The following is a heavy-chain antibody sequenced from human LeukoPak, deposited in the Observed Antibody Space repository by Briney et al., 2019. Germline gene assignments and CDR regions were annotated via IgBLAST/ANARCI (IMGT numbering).Heavy chain of an antibody. Sequence: SETLSLTCTVSGGSISSSSYYWGWIRQPPGKGLEWIGSIYYSGSTYYNPSLKSRVTISVDTSKNQFSLKLSSVTAADTAVYYCARDRSGYGTVDYWGQGALVTVSS. J-gene: IGHJ4*02. CDR2: IYYSGST. V-gene: IGHV4-39*02. D-gene: IGHD3-3*01. CDR3: ARDRSGYGTVDY. CDR1: GGSISSSSYY.